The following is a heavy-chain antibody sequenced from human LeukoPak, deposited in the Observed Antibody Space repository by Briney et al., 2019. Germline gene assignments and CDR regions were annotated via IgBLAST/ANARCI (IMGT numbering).Heavy chain of an antibody. D-gene: IGHD3-10*01. CDR2: IYYSGST. J-gene: IGHJ4*02. CDR3: ARSRYYGSGSYYGFDY. Sequence: SETLSLTCTVSGGSISSYYWSWIRQPPGKGLEWIGSIYYSGSTNYNPSLKSRVTISVDTSKNQFSLKLSSVTAADTAVYYCARSRYYGSGSYYGFDYWGQGTLVTVSS. CDR1: GGSISSYY. V-gene: IGHV4-59*08.